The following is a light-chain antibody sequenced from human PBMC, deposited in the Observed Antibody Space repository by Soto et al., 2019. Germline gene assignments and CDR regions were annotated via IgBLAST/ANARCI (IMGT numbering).Light chain of an antibody. V-gene: IGLV2-14*02. CDR2: EVN. CDR3: CSYTTNNTVV. CDR1: SSNVGSYKL. J-gene: IGLJ2*01. Sequence: QSALTQPASVSGSPGQSITISCTGTSSNVGSYKLVSWYQQHPGKAPKLMIFEVNKRPSGVSNRFSGSKSGNTASLTISGLKVEDEADYYCCSYTTNNTVVFGGGTKLTVL.